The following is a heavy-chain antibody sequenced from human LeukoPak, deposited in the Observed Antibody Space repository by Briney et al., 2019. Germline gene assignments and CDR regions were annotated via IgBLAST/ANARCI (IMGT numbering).Heavy chain of an antibody. J-gene: IGHJ4*02. Sequence: PGGSLRLSCAASGFTFSSYGMHWVRQAPGKGLEWVAFIRYDGSNKYYADSVKGRFTISRDNSKNTLYLQMNSLRAEDTAVYYCAKGPLLLWFGELAEFDYWGQGTLVTVSS. CDR1: GFTFSSYG. CDR3: AKGPLLLWFGELAEFDY. V-gene: IGHV3-30*02. D-gene: IGHD3-10*01. CDR2: IRYDGSNK.